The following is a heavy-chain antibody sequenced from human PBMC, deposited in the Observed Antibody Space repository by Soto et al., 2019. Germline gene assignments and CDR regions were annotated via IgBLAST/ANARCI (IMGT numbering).Heavy chain of an antibody. V-gene: IGHV5-51*01. Sequence: PGESLKISCKGSGYSFTSYWIGWVRQMAGKGLEWVGIICPGDSDTRYSPSFQGQVTISADKSISTAYLQWSSLKASDTAMYYCARLSGAYYYYYGMDVWGQGTTVTVSS. CDR2: ICPGDSDT. J-gene: IGHJ6*02. CDR3: ARLSGAYYYYYGMDV. CDR1: GYSFTSYW. D-gene: IGHD7-27*01.